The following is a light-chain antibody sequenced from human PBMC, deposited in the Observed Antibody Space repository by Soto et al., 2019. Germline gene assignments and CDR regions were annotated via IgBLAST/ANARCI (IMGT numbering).Light chain of an antibody. J-gene: IGKJ2*02. CDR2: DAS. V-gene: IGKV3-20*01. CDR3: QQYGSSPCT. CDR1: QSVNSNY. Sequence: EIVLTQSPGILSLSPGERATLPCRASQSVNSNYLAWYQQKPGQAPRLLIYDASSRATAIPDRFSGSGSGTDFTLTISRLEPEDFAVYYCQQYGSSPCTFGQGTNLEI.